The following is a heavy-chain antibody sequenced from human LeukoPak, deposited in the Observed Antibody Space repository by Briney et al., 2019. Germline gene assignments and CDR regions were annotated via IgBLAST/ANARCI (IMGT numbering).Heavy chain of an antibody. CDR1: GFTFSSYA. D-gene: IGHD2-15*01. J-gene: IGHJ3*02. V-gene: IGHV3-23*01. CDR2: ISGSGGST. CDR3: AKDDSDIVVVVAAFDI. Sequence: QPGGSLRLSCAASGFTFSSYAMSWVRQAPGKGLEWVSAISGSGGSTYYADSVKGRFTISRDNSKNTLYLQMNSLRAEDTAVYYCAKDDSDIVVVVAAFDIWGQGTMVTVSS.